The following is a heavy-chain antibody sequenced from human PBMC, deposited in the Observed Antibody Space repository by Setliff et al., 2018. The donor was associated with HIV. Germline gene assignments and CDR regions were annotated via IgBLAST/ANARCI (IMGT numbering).Heavy chain of an antibody. Sequence: TGGSLRLSCAASGFIFSNYDMHWVRQAPGKGLEWVAIVAADGNIKYYADSVKGRFTISRDNSESTLSLQMNSLRTDDTALYYCVKAPGTTGGYDFFFDYWGQGTLVTVSS. J-gene: IGHJ4*02. CDR3: VKAPGTTGGYDFFFDY. CDR2: VAADGNIK. D-gene: IGHD5-12*01. V-gene: IGHV3-30*02. CDR1: GFIFSNYD.